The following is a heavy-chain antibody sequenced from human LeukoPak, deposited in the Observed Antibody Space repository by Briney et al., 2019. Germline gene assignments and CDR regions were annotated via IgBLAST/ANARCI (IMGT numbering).Heavy chain of an antibody. CDR2: IWYDGSNK. CDR1: GFTFRTYG. Sequence: GGSLRLSCAASGFTFRTYGMHWVRQAPGKGLEWLGIIWYDGSNKYYADSVKGRFTISRDESKNTLYLQMDSLRAEDTAVYYCARQVRGDGRGAFDPWGPGTLVTVSS. V-gene: IGHV3-33*01. J-gene: IGHJ5*02. D-gene: IGHD2-21*02. CDR3: ARQVRGDGRGAFDP.